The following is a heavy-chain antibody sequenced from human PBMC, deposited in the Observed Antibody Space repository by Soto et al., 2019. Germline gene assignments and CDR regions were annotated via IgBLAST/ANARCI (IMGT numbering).Heavy chain of an antibody. Sequence: QVQVEEFGGGVVRPGRSLRLSCEGPGFTFSDYGFHWVRQAPGKGLEWVAMISYDGSDRYYRDSVQGRFTISRDDSKNTVYLQMNSLRAEDTATYYCARSTYCNGGSCFPQYWGPGTLVTVSS. D-gene: IGHD2-15*01. CDR2: ISYDGSDR. CDR1: GFTFSDYG. CDR3: ARSTYCNGGSCFPQY. J-gene: IGHJ4*02. V-gene: IGHV3-30*03.